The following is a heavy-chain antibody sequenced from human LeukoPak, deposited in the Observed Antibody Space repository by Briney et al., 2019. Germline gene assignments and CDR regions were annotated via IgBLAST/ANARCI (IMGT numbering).Heavy chain of an antibody. Sequence: SETLSLTCTVSGGSISSYYWSWIRQPPGKGLEWVGYIYYSGRTTYNPSLKSRVTISVDTSKNQFSLKLSPVTAAETPVYYCERGWYQLLAWGQGTLVTVSS. CDR3: ERGWYQLLA. CDR2: IYYSGRT. J-gene: IGHJ5*02. D-gene: IGHD2-2*01. V-gene: IGHV4-59*01. CDR1: GGSISSYY.